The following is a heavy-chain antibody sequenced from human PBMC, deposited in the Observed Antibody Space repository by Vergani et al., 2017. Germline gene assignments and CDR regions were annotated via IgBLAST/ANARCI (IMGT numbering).Heavy chain of an antibody. CDR1: GYDFTNYG. D-gene: IGHD3-10*01. CDR3: ARGQSWSYYRYFEH. Sequence: QVQLVQSGPEVKKPGASVKVSCKASGYDFTNYGLGWVRQAPGQGLEWMGWISAYNGNTKYAQKFQGRVSVTTDTSTTTVYMELRRLTSDDPAVYYCARGQSWSYYRYFEHWGQGTLVIVSS. CDR2: ISAYNGNT. J-gene: IGHJ1*01. V-gene: IGHV1-18*01.